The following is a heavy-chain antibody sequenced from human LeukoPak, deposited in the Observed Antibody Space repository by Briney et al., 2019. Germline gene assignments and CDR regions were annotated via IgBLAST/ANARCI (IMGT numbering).Heavy chain of an antibody. V-gene: IGHV3-33*01. CDR2: IWYDGSNK. Sequence: QPGGSLRLSCAASGFTFSSYGMHWVRQAPGKGLEWVAVIWYDGSNKYYADSVKGRFTISRDNSKNTLYLQMNSLRAEDTAVYYCARMDSSSWQFDYWGQGTLVTVSS. D-gene: IGHD6-13*01. J-gene: IGHJ4*02. CDR3: ARMDSSSWQFDY. CDR1: GFTFSSYG.